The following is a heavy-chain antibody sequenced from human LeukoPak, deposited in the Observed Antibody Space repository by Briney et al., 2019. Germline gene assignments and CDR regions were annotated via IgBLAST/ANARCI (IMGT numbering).Heavy chain of an antibody. D-gene: IGHD5-12*01. CDR2: ISYSGST. J-gene: IGHJ4*02. Sequence: KTSQTLSLTCTVSGDSISSGAYYWSWIRQHPGKGLEWIGYISYSGSTYYNPSLKSRVAISLDTSKNQFSLKLSSVTAADTAMCYCARDRRYSPADYWGQGTLVTVSS. CDR1: GDSISSGAYY. V-gene: IGHV4-31*02. CDR3: ARDRRYSPADY.